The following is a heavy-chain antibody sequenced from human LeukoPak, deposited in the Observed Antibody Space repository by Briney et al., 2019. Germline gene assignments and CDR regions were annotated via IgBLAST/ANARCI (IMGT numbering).Heavy chain of an antibody. CDR2: MNPNSGNT. CDR3: ARGSNKQWGGGIDY. J-gene: IGHJ4*02. V-gene: IGHV1-8*01. CDR1: GYTFTSYD. D-gene: IGHD6-19*01. Sequence: ASVKVSCKASGYTFTSYDINWVRQAAGQGLEWRGWMNPNSGNTGYAQEFQGRVTMTRNTSISTAYMELSSLRSEDTAVYYCARGSNKQWGGGIDYWGQGTLVTVSS.